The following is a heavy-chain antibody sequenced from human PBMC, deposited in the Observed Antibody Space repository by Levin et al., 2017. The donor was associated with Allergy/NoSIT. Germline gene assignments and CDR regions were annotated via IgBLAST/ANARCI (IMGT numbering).Heavy chain of an antibody. CDR1: GGSFSGYY. D-gene: IGHD6-6*01. Sequence: SETLSLTCAVYGGSFSGYYWSWIRQPPGKGLEWIGEINHSGSTNYNPSLKSRVTISVDTSKNQFSLKLSSVTAADTAVYYCAREGLVRYNWFDPWGQGTLVTVSS. CDR3: AREGLVRYNWFDP. CDR2: INHSGST. V-gene: IGHV4-34*01. J-gene: IGHJ5*02.